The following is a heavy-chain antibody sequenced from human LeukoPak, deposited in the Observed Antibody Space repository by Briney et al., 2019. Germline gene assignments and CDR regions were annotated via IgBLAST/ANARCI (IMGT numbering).Heavy chain of an antibody. V-gene: IGHV3-11*03. CDR3: ARLHYYDSPYFDY. J-gene: IGHJ4*02. CDR2: ISSSSSYT. D-gene: IGHD3-22*01. Sequence: PGGSLRLSCAASGFTFSDYYMSWIRQAPGKGLEWVSYISSSSSYTNYADSVKGRFTISRDNAKNSLYLQMNSLRAEDTAVYYCARLHYYDSPYFDYWGQGTLVTVSS. CDR1: GFTFSDYY.